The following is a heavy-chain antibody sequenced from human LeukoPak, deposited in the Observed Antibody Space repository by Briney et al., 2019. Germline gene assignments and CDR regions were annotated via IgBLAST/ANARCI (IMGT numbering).Heavy chain of an antibody. CDR2: IGGSSSYI. V-gene: IGHV3-21*01. Sequence: VGSHRLFGAPSGFASSGDSLNSGPQARGKGLESRTCIGGSSSYIYYADSVKGRFTISGDNAKNSLYLQMTSLIAEDTAVYYCARVDYDSLTGYYIYAFDIWGQGTMVTVSS. D-gene: IGHD3-9*01. CDR1: GFASSGDS. CDR3: ARVDYDSLTGYYIYAFDI. J-gene: IGHJ3*02.